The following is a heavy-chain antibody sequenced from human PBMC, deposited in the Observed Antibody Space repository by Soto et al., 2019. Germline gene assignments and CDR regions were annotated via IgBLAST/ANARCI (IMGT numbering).Heavy chain of an antibody. CDR1: GYSFTSYW. V-gene: IGHV5-51*03. Sequence: EVQLVQSGAEVKKPGESLKISCKGSGYSFTSYWIGWVRQMPGKGLEWMGIIYPGDSDTRYSPSFQGQVTISADKSISTAYLQWSSLKASDTAMYYCARRGGAIFGVVTGPYYYYMDVWGKGTTVTVSS. CDR2: IYPGDSDT. CDR3: ARRGGAIFGVVTGPYYYYMDV. D-gene: IGHD3-3*01. J-gene: IGHJ6*03.